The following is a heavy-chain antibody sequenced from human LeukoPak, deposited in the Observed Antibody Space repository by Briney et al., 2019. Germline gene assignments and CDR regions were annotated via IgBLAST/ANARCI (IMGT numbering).Heavy chain of an antibody. V-gene: IGHV3-33*01. CDR2: IWHDGSHK. Sequence: PGTSLRLSCAASGFAFNTYAMHWVRQAAGKGLEWVTLIWHDGSHKFYIDSVRGRFTISRDNSKNTVYLQMNGLRAEDTAVYYCAGEIFGSGSYPDFWGQGTLVTVSS. CDR1: GFAFNTYA. J-gene: IGHJ4*02. D-gene: IGHD3-10*01. CDR3: AGEIFGSGSYPDF.